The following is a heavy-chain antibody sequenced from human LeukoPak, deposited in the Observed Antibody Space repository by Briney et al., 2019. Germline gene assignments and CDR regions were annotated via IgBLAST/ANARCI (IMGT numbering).Heavy chain of an antibody. J-gene: IGHJ4*02. CDR2: ISGSGGST. Sequence: GGSLRLFCAASGRTFSSYAMSWVRQAPGKGLEWVSAISGSGGSTYYADSVKGRFTISRDNSKNTLYLQMNSLRAEDTALYYCARDSYAYYFDYWGQGTLVTVSS. CDR1: GRTFSSYA. CDR3: ARDSYAYYFDY. D-gene: IGHD2-2*01. V-gene: IGHV3-23*01.